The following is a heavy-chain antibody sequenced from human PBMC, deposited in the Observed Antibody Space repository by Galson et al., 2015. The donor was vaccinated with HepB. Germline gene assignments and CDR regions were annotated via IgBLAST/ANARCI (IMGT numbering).Heavy chain of an antibody. J-gene: IGHJ4*02. D-gene: IGHD3-10*01. CDR2: INPGNGNT. CDR3: ARDSELLWFREKSHYFDY. CDR1: GYTFTSYA. Sequence: SVKVSCKASGYTFTSYAVHWVRQAPGQRLEWMGWINPGNGNTKYSQKFQGRVTITRDTSANTAYMFLSSLRSEDTAVYYCARDSELLWFREKSHYFDYWGQGTLVTVSS. V-gene: IGHV1-3*01.